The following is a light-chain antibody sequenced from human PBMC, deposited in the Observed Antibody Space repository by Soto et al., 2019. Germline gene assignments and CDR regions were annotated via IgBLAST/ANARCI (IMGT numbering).Light chain of an antibody. V-gene: IGKV3-15*01. CDR1: QSVSSN. J-gene: IGKJ5*01. Sequence: EIVMTQSPATLSVSPGERATLSCRASQSVSSNLAWYQQKPGQAPRLLIYGASTRATGIPARFSGSGSGTEFTLTSSSLQSEDFVVYYCKQYNNWPPITFGQGTRLEIK. CDR3: KQYNNWPPIT. CDR2: GAS.